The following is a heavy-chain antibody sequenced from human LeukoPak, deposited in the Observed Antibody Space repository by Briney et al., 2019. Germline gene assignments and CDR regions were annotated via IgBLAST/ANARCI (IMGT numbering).Heavy chain of an antibody. J-gene: IGHJ5*02. V-gene: IGHV3-43*02. CDR1: GFSFDDYA. CDR3: AKDTPESRGAFDP. CDR2: FSGDGGST. Sequence: GGPLRLSCTASGFSFDDYAMHWVRQAPGKGLEWLSLFSGDGGSTYYADSVKGRFTISRDNSKNSLYLRMNSLRTEDTALYYCAKDTPESRGAFDPCGQGTLVIVSS. D-gene: IGHD6-19*01.